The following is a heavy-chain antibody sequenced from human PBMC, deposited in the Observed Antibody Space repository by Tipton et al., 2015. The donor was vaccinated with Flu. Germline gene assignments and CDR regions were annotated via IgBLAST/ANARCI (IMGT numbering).Heavy chain of an antibody. D-gene: IGHD1-26*01. V-gene: IGHV3-43D*03. J-gene: IGHJ6*02. CDR3: ATEVAWQGGGYYGMDV. CDR1: GLTFDGYD. CDR2: ISWDGGST. Sequence: SLRLSCAASGLTFDGYDMHWVRQAPGKGLEWVSVISWDGGSTFYADSVRGRFTVSRDNSENSLYLQMSSLRAEDTALYYCATEVAWQGGGYYGMDVWGQGTTFTVSS.